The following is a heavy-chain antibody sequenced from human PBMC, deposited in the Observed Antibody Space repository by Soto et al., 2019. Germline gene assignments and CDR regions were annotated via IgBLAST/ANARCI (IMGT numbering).Heavy chain of an antibody. J-gene: IGHJ4*02. D-gene: IGHD2-15*01. Sequence: GASVKVSCKASGYTFTTYYMHWVRQAPGQGLEWLGIINPSGGSTNYAQKFQGRVAMTRDTSTSTVYMDLTSLRSEDTAVYYCARGEVVAATTHSDYWGQGTLVTVSS. CDR2: INPSGGST. V-gene: IGHV1-46*01. CDR3: ARGEVVAATTHSDY. CDR1: GYTFTTYY.